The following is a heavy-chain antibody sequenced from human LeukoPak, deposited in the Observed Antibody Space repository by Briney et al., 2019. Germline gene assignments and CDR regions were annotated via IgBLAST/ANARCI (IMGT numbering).Heavy chain of an antibody. Sequence: SETLSLTCTVSGGSISSYYWNWIRQPPGKGLERIGYISYSGTTNYNPSLNSRVTISVDMSKKQFSLKLTSATAADTAVYYCARGDGYRSTLFDYWGQGTLVTVSS. CDR1: GGSISSYY. J-gene: IGHJ4*02. CDR2: ISYSGTT. D-gene: IGHD5-18*01. CDR3: ARGDGYRSTLFDY. V-gene: IGHV4-59*01.